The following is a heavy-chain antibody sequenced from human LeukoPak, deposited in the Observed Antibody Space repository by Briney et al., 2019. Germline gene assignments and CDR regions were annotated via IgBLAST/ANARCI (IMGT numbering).Heavy chain of an antibody. CDR3: ASRRVEYYYDSSGSDAFDI. J-gene: IGHJ3*02. D-gene: IGHD3-22*01. Sequence: SETLSLTCAVSGGSISSGGYSWSWIRQPPGKGLEWIGYIYHSGSTYYNPSLKSRVTISVDRSKNQSSLKLSSVTAADTAVYYCASRRVEYYYDSSGSDAFDIWGQGTMVTVSS. V-gene: IGHV4-30-2*01. CDR1: GGSISSGGYS. CDR2: IYHSGST.